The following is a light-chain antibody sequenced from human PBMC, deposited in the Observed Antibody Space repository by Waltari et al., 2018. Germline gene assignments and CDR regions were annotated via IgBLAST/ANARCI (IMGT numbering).Light chain of an antibody. Sequence: QSPLTQPASVSGSPGQSITLSCTGAFSDIGAYYSVSWYQQPPGRAPKPLFYAVPHRPSGVSDRLSGSKSSNTASLTISGLQPEDEADYYCSSYTTRGTWVFGGGTKLTVL. CDR2: AVP. CDR3: SSYTTRGTWV. V-gene: IGLV2-14*03. J-gene: IGLJ3*02. CDR1: FSDIGAYYS.